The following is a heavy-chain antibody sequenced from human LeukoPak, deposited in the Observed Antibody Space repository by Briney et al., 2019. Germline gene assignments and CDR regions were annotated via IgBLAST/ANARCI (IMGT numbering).Heavy chain of an antibody. CDR3: AKGQYYYDSSGLPLS. CDR1: GFTFSSYG. V-gene: IGHV3-30*02. J-gene: IGHJ4*02. Sequence: GGSLRLSCAASGFTFSSYGMHWVRQAPGKGLEWVAFIRNDGSNKYHADSVKGRFTTSRDNSKNTLYLQMNSLRAEDTAVYYCAKGQYYYDSSGLPLSWGQGTLVTVSS. D-gene: IGHD3-22*01. CDR2: IRNDGSNK.